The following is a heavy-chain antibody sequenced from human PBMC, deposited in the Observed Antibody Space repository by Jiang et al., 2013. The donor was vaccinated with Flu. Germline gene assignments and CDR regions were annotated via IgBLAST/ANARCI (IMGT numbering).Heavy chain of an antibody. CDR2: ISGSGGRT. Sequence: SAISGSGGRTNYADSVKGRFTISRDNSKNTLYLQMNTLRAEDTAVYYCAKAGWFGELLVYFDYWGQGTLVTVSS. CDR3: AKAGWFGELLVYFDY. D-gene: IGHD3-10*01. J-gene: IGHJ4*02. V-gene: IGHV3-23*01.